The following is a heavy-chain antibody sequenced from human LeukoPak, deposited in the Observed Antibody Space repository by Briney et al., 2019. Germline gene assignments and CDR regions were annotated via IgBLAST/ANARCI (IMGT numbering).Heavy chain of an antibody. J-gene: IGHJ5*02. D-gene: IGHD2-2*01. CDR3: AREGEVVPAASVFDWFDP. CDR1: GGTFSSYA. V-gene: IGHV1-69*04. Sequence: ASVKVSCEASGGTFSSYAISWVRQAPGQGLEWMGRIIPIFGIANYAQKFQGRVTITADKSTSTAYMELSSLRSEDTAVYYCAREGEVVPAASVFDWFDPWGQGTLVTVSS. CDR2: IIPIFGIA.